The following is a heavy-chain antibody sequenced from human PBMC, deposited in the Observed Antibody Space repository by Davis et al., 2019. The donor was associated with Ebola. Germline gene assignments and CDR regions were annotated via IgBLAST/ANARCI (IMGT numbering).Heavy chain of an antibody. V-gene: IGHV4-59*08. CDR3: ARLGGALWFDIDYYGMDV. CDR1: GGSISSYY. J-gene: IGHJ6*02. Sequence: PGGSLRLSCTVSGGSISSYYWSWIRQPPGKGLEWIGYIYYSGSTNYNPSLKSRVTISVDTSKNQFSLKLSSVTAADTAVYYCARLGGALWFDIDYYGMDVWGQGTTVTVSS. D-gene: IGHD5-18*01. CDR2: IYYSGST.